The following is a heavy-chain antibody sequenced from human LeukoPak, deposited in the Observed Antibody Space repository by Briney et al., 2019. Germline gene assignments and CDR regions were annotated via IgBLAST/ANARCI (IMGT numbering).Heavy chain of an antibody. D-gene: IGHD2-21*01. Sequence: PGGSLRLPCTVSGFTFSTYAMSWVRQAPGKGLEWVSGISGNSIGKYYADSVKGRFTISRDNPKNTLYLQMNSLRGEDTAIYYCATRQEYCGGDCFTWFDPWGQGTLVTVSS. CDR1: GFTFSTYA. CDR2: ISGNSIGK. J-gene: IGHJ5*02. V-gene: IGHV3-23*01. CDR3: ATRQEYCGGDCFTWFDP.